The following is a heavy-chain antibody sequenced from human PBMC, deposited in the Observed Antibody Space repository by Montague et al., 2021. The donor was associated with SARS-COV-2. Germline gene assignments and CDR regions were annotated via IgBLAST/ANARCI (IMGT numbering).Heavy chain of an antibody. J-gene: IGHJ4*03. Sequence: SETLSLTCTVSGGSISSSSYYWGWIRQPPGKGLEWIGCIYYSGSTYYNPSLKSRVTISVDTSKNQFSLKLSSVTAADTAVYYCARSWGQWLGKKYYLDYWGQGTMVTVSS. CDR3: ARSWGQWLGKKYYLDY. V-gene: IGHV4-39*01. D-gene: IGHD6-19*01. CDR2: IYYSGST. CDR1: GGSISSSSYY.